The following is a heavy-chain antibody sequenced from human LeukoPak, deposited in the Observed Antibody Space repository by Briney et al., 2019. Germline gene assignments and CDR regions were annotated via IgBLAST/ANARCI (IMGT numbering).Heavy chain of an antibody. Sequence: GGSLRLSCAVSGFTVSSNYMSWVRQNPGKGLEWVSIIYATGGTYYADSVKGRFTISRDNSKNTTDLQMDSLRAEDTALYYCSSNGYSGTYDKYFDFWGQGTLVTVSS. V-gene: IGHV3-53*01. CDR1: GFTVSSNY. D-gene: IGHD1-26*01. J-gene: IGHJ4*02. CDR3: SSNGYSGTYDKYFDF. CDR2: IYATGGT.